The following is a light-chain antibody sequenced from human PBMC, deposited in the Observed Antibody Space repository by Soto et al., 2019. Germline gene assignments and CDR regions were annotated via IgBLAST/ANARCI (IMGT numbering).Light chain of an antibody. CDR2: GNS. V-gene: IGLV1-40*01. CDR1: SSNIGAGYD. J-gene: IGLJ2*01. CDR3: QSYDSSLSGSV. Sequence: QSVLTQPPSASGAPGQRVTISCTGSSSNIGAGYDVRWYQQLPGTAPKLLIYGNSNRPSGVPDRFSGSKSGTSASLAITGLQAEDEADYYCQSYDSSLSGSVFGGGTKVTVL.